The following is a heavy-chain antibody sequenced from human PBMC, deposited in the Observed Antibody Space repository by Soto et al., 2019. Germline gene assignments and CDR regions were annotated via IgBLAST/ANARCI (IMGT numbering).Heavy chain of an antibody. CDR2: IGAADDP. J-gene: IGHJ6*02. V-gene: IGHV3-13*05. CDR1: GVNVRSSH. Sequence: GRSPKISCATPGVNVRSSHMPPVHQNTRKGMEWVSAIGAADDPYYLGSVKGRFTISRENAKNSLYLQMNSLRAEDTAVYYCARAYSGRLPRRADYYFAMDVWGQGTTDTVSS. CDR3: ARAYSGRLPRRADYYFAMDV. D-gene: IGHD2-15*01.